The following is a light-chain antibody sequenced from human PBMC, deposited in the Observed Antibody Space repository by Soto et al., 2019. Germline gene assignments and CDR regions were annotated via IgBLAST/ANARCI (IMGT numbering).Light chain of an antibody. CDR1: ISDVGGYNY. CDR2: EVN. CDR3: SSYAGSSTYV. Sequence: QSALTQPPSASGSPGQSVTISCTGTISDVGGYNYVAWYQQHPGKAPKLMIYEVNKRPSGVPDRFSASKSGSTASLTVSGLQAEDEADYYCSSYAGSSTYVFGTGTKLTVL. V-gene: IGLV2-8*01. J-gene: IGLJ1*01.